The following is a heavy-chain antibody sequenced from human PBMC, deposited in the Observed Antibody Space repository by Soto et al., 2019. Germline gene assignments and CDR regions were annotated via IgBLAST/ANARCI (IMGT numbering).Heavy chain of an antibody. CDR1: GGSISSSSYY. V-gene: IGHV4-39*01. CDR2: IYYSGST. CDR3: ARTDGYSLTYFDY. J-gene: IGHJ4*02. D-gene: IGHD5-18*01. Sequence: SETLSLTCTVSGGSISSSSYYWGWIRQPPGKGLEWIGSIYYSGSTYYNPSLKSRVTISVDTSKNQFSLKLSSVTAADTAVYYCARTDGYSLTYFDYWGQGTLVTV.